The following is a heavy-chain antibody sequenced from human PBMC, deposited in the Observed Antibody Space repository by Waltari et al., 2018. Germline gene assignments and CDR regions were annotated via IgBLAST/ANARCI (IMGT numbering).Heavy chain of an antibody. CDR2: IKQDGSEK. D-gene: IGHD6-13*01. Sequence: EVQLVESGGGLVQPGGSLRLSCAASGFTFSTFWMSWVRQAPGKGLEWVANIKQDGSEKYYVDSVKGRFTISRDNAKNSLYLQMNSLRAEDTAVYYCASSLSSWSDYWGQGTLVTVSS. V-gene: IGHV3-7*01. CDR1: GFTFSTFW. J-gene: IGHJ4*02. CDR3: ASSLSSWSDY.